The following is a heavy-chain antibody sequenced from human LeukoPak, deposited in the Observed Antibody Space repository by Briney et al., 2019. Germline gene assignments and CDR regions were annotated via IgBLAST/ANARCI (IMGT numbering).Heavy chain of an antibody. D-gene: IGHD1/OR15-1a*01. CDR2: IWYDGSNK. CDR3: AREGNSWNISNNFDY. CDR1: GFTFSSYG. J-gene: IGHJ4*02. V-gene: IGHV3-33*01. Sequence: GRSLRLSCAASGFTFSSYGMYWVRQAPGKGLEWVAVIWYDGSNKYYADSVKGRFTISRDNSKNTLYLQMNTLRAEDTAVYYCAREGNSWNISNNFDYWGQGTLVTVSS.